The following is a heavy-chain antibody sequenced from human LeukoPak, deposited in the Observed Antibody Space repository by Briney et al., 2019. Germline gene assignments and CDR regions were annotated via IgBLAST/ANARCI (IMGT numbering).Heavy chain of an antibody. J-gene: IGHJ4*02. CDR2: IDPSDGIT. CDR3: AREWELGGY. V-gene: IGHV1-46*01. Sequence: ASVKVSCKASGYTFIAYFMHWVRQAPGQGPEWMAIIDPSDGITTYAQKFQGRVTMTRDTSTSTVYMELSRLTSDDTAVYYCAREWELGGYWGQGTLVTVSS. D-gene: IGHD1-26*01. CDR1: GYTFIAYF.